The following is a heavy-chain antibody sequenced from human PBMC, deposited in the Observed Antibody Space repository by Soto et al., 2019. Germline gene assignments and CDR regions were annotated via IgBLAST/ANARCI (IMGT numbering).Heavy chain of an antibody. D-gene: IGHD3-16*01. V-gene: IGHV4-61*01. CDR3: ARSQRGRTAFTFDY. Sequence: SETLSLTCAVSGDSVSNDNYYWSWIRQPPGKGLEWIEYIYYSGTTNYNSYLKGRLSLSVDMSKNQFSLKLASVTAADTAVYFCARSQRGRTAFTFDYWGQGALVTVSS. J-gene: IGHJ4*02. CDR1: GDSVSNDNYY. CDR2: IYYSGTT.